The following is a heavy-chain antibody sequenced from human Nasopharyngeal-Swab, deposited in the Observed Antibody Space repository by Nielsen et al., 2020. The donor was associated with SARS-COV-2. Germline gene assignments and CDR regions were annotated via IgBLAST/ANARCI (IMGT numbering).Heavy chain of an antibody. J-gene: IGHJ3*02. CDR2: IYYSGST. CDR3: ARMTVVVVAATPAFDI. V-gene: IGHV4-59*01. D-gene: IGHD2-15*01. Sequence: SDTLSLTCTVSGGSISSYYWSWIRQPPGKGLEWIGYIYYSGSTNYNPSLKSRVTISVDTSKNQFSLKLSSVTAADTAVYYCARMTVVVVAATPAFDIWGQGTMVTVSS. CDR1: GGSISSYY.